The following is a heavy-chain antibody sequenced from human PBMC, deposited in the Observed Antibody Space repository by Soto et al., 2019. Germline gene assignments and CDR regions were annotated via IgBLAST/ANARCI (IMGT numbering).Heavy chain of an antibody. Sequence: GGSLRLSCAASGFTFSSYAMSWVRQAPGKGLEWVSAISGSGGSTYYADSVKGRFTISRDNSKNTLYLQMNSLRAEDTAVYYCANHISSGYDDGPPEDYYYYMDVWGKGTTVTVSS. J-gene: IGHJ6*03. V-gene: IGHV3-23*01. D-gene: IGHD5-12*01. CDR2: ISGSGGST. CDR3: ANHISSGYDDGPPEDYYYYMDV. CDR1: GFTFSSYA.